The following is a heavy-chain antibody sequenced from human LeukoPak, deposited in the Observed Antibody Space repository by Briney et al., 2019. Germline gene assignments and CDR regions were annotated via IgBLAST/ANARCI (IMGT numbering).Heavy chain of an antibody. D-gene: IGHD6-13*01. V-gene: IGHV4-34*01. J-gene: IGHJ4*02. CDR1: GGSFSGYY. Sequence: SETLSLTCAVYGGSFSGYYWSWIRQPPGKGLEWIGEINHSGSTNCNPSLKSRVTISVDTSKNQFSLKLSSVTAADTAVYYCARGPRNRQQLVRFDYWGQGTLVTVSS. CDR2: INHSGST. CDR3: ARGPRNRQQLVRFDY.